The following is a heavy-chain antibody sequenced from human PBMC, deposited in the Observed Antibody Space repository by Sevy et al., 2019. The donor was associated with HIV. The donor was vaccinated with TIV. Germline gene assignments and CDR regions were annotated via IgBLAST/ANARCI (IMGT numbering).Heavy chain of an antibody. D-gene: IGHD3-3*01. V-gene: IGHV5-51*01. CDR2: IYPGDSDT. CDR3: ARPTFDFWSGYETLDY. Sequence: GESLKISCKGSGYSFTSYWIGWVRQMPGKGLEWMGIIYPGDSDTRYSPSFQGQVTISADKSISTAYLQWSSLKVSDTAMYYCARPTFDFWSGYETLDYWGQGTLVTVSS. J-gene: IGHJ4*02. CDR1: GYSFTSYW.